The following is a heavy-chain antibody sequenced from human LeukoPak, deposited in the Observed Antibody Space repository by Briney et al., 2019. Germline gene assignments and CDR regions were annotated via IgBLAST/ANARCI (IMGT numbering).Heavy chain of an antibody. D-gene: IGHD4-17*01. CDR3: ARGGDYGDPWDH. J-gene: IGHJ4*02. Sequence: SVKVSCKASGGTFSSYAISWVRQAPGQGLEWMGGIIPIFGTANYAQKFQGRVTITTDESTSTAYMELSSLRSEDTAVYYCARGGDYGDPWDHWGQGTLVTVSS. V-gene: IGHV1-69*05. CDR1: GGTFSSYA. CDR2: IIPIFGTA.